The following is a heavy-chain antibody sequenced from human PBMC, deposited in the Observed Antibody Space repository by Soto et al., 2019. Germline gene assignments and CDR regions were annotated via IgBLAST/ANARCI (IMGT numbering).Heavy chain of an antibody. V-gene: IGHV6-1*01. D-gene: IGHD3-9*01. CDR2: TYYRSKWYN. CDR1: GDSVSSNSAA. CDR3: ARDLGTYYDILTGYYNVGWFDP. Sequence: SQTLSLTCVISGDSVSSNSAAWNWIRQSPSRGLEWLGRTYYRSKWYNDYAVSVKSRITINPDTSKNQFSLQLNSVTPEDTAVYYCARDLGTYYDILTGYYNVGWFDPWGQGTLVTVSS. J-gene: IGHJ5*02.